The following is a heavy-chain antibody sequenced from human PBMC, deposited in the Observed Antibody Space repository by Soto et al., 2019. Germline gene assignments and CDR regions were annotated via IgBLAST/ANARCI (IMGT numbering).Heavy chain of an antibody. J-gene: IGHJ4*02. CDR2: INADGSST. Sequence: LRLSNTVAGVKIVNYCRRCVRQAPGKGLVWVSRINADGSSTSYADSVKGRFTISRDNAKNKLYLQMNSLSADDPAVYYCVRLSGPSGYWGQGTLVTGSS. V-gene: IGHV3-74*01. D-gene: IGHD1-26*01. CDR3: VRLSGPSGY. CDR1: GVKIVNYC.